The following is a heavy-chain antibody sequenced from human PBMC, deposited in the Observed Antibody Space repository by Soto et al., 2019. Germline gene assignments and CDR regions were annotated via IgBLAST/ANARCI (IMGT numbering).Heavy chain of an antibody. CDR3: ASHGCSSTSCPNAQYNWFDP. CDR1: GYTFTTYY. CDR2: IIPICGTA. Sequence: SVKVSCKASGYTFTTYYMPWVRQAPGQGLEWMGGIIPICGTANYAQKFQGRVTITADESTSTAYMELSSLRSEDTAVYYCASHGCSSTSCPNAQYNWFDPWGQGTLVTVSS. D-gene: IGHD2-2*01. V-gene: IGHV1-69*13. J-gene: IGHJ5*02.